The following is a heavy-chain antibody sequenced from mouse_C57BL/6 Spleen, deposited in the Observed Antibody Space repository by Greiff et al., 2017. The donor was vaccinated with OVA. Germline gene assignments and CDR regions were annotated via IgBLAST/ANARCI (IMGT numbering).Heavy chain of an antibody. J-gene: IGHJ2*01. Sequence: EVQGVESGEGLVKPGGSLKLSCAASGFTFSSYAMSWVRQTPEKRLEWVAYLSSGGDYIYYADTVKGRFTISRDNARNTLYLQMSSLKSEDTAMYYCTRENGSSYFDYWGQGTTLTVSS. D-gene: IGHD1-1*01. CDR2: LSSGGDYI. V-gene: IGHV5-9-1*02. CDR1: GFTFSSYA. CDR3: TRENGSSYFDY.